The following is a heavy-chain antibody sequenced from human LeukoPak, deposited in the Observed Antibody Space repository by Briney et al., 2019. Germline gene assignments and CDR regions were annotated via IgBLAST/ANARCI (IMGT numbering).Heavy chain of an antibody. V-gene: IGHV4-31*11. D-gene: IGHD2-2*01. CDR2: IYYSGST. CDR1: GGSFSGYY. CDR3: ARGSSTEGDDY. Sequence: SETLSLTCAVYGGSFSGYYWSWIRQHPGKGLEWIGYIYYSGSTYYNPSLKSRVTISVDTSKNQFSLKLSSVTAADTAVYYCARGSSTEGDDYWGQGTLVTVSS. J-gene: IGHJ4*02.